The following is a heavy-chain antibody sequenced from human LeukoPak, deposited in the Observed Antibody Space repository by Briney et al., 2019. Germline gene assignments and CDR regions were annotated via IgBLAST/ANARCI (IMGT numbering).Heavy chain of an antibody. CDR3: ARDLIGWSLDP. D-gene: IGHD2-2*03. V-gene: IGHV3-48*03. CDR1: GFTFTSYE. Sequence: GGSLRLSCAASGFTFTSYEMNWVRQAPGKGLEWISYIDNDGWPTYYADSVKGRFTITGDNAKSSQYLQMDSLTVEDTAVYYCARDLIGWSLDPWGQGTLVTVSS. J-gene: IGHJ5*02. CDR2: IDNDGWPT.